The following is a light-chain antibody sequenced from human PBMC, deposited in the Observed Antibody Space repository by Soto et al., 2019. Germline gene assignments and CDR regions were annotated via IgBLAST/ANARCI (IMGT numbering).Light chain of an antibody. J-gene: IGKJ1*01. CDR2: KAS. Sequence: DIQMTQSPSTLSASVGDRVTITCRASQSISSWLAWYQQKPGKAPKLLIYKASILESGVPSRFRGSGSGTEFTLTISSLQPDDFATYYCQQYNSLWTFGQGTKVEIK. V-gene: IGKV1-5*03. CDR1: QSISSW. CDR3: QQYNSLWT.